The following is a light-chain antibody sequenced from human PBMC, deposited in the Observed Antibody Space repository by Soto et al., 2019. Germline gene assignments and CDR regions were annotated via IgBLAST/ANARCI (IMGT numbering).Light chain of an antibody. CDR3: QQLNAYPLT. J-gene: IGKJ5*01. V-gene: IGKV1-9*01. Sequence: DIQLTQSPSFLSASVGDRVTITCRASQGISSYLAWFQQKPGRAPNLLIYGASTLQSGVPSRFSGSGSGTDFTLTISNLQPEDFATXXXQQLNAYPLTFGQGTRLEIK. CDR2: GAS. CDR1: QGISSY.